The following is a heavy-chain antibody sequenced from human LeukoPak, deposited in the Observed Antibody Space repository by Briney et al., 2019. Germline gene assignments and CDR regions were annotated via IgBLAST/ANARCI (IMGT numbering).Heavy chain of an antibody. Sequence: SETLSLTCTVSGGSISSYYCSWIRQPPGKGLEWIGYIYYSGSTNYNPSLKSRVTISVDMSKNQFSLKLRSVTAADTAVYYCGRDPGLEGAGSKGAFDYWGQGTLVTVSS. V-gene: IGHV4-59*01. D-gene: IGHD3-10*01. CDR2: IYYSGST. CDR1: GGSISSYY. CDR3: GRDPGLEGAGSKGAFDY. J-gene: IGHJ4*02.